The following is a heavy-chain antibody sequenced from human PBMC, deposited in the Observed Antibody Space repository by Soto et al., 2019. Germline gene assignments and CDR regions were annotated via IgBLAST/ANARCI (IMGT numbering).Heavy chain of an antibody. CDR3: MTNNGAYSYESYY. D-gene: IGHD3-22*01. V-gene: IGHV4-30-4*08. J-gene: IGHJ4*02. CDR1: GDSINNDDHF. CDR2: IFYSEAT. Sequence: SETLSLTCTVSGDSINNDDHFWTWIRQRPGQGLEWIGYIFYSEATYYNPSLKARVTISIDKSRKYFSLDLSSVTAADTAVYYCMTNNGAYSYESYYWGQGTPVTVSS.